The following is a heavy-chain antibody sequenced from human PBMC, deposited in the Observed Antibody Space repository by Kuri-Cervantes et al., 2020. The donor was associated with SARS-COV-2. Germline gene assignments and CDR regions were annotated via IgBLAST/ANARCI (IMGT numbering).Heavy chain of an antibody. CDR3: ARDATGYCSGGSCYLDSWFDP. CDR1: GYTFTGYY. J-gene: IGHJ5*02. CDR2: INPNSGGT. Sequence: ASVKVSCKASGYTFTGYYMRWVRQAPGQGLEWMGWINPNSGGTNYAQKFQGRVTMTRDTSISTAYMELSRLRSDDTAVYYCARDATGYCSGGSCYLDSWFDPWGQGTLVTVSS. V-gene: IGHV1-2*02. D-gene: IGHD2-15*01.